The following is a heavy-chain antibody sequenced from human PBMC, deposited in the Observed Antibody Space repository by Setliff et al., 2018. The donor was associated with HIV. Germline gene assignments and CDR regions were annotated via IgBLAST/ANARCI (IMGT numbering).Heavy chain of an antibody. Sequence: ASVKVSCKASGYTFTSYVISWVRQAPGQGLEWMGWISAYNGNTNYAQKLQGRVTMTTDTSTSTAYMELRRLRSADTAVSYCARDSISGSYYVGQSFYCMDVWGQGTTVTVSS. J-gene: IGHJ6*02. CDR1: GYTFTSYV. CDR3: ARDSISGSYYVGQSFYCMDV. V-gene: IGHV1-18*01. D-gene: IGHD1-26*01. CDR2: ISAYNGNT.